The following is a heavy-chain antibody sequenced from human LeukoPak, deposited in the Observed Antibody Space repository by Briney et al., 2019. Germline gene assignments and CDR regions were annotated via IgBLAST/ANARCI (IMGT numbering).Heavy chain of an antibody. V-gene: IGHV3-9*01. D-gene: IGHD1-26*01. CDR3: AKGGSGSYYPGTIDY. CDR1: GFTFDDYA. Sequence: PGGSLRLSCAASGFTFDDYAMHWVRQAPGKGLEWVSGISWNSGSIGYADSVKGRFTISRDNAKNSLYLQMNSLRAEDTALYYCAKGGSGSYYPGTIDYWGQGTLVTVSP. J-gene: IGHJ4*02. CDR2: ISWNSGSI.